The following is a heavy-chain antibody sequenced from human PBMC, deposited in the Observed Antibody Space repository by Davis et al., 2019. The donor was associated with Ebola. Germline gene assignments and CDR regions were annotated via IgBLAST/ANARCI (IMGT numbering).Heavy chain of an antibody. CDR1: GGTFSSYA. CDR2: IIPIFGTA. D-gene: IGHD4-17*01. CDR3: ARRPYGYYGMDV. J-gene: IGHJ6*02. Sequence: SVKVSCKAPGGTFSSYAISWVRQAPGQGLEWMGGIIPIFGTANYAQKFQGRVTITADESTSTAYMELSSLRSEDTAVYYCARRPYGYYGMDVWGQGTTVTVSS. V-gene: IGHV1-69*13.